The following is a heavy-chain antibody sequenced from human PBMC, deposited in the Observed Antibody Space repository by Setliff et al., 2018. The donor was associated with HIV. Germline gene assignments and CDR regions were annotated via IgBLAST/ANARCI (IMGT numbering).Heavy chain of an antibody. J-gene: IGHJ6*03. CDR3: ARVPVSSYYYYMDV. D-gene: IGHD6-13*01. Sequence: ASVKVSCKISGYTLTEVSMHWVRQAPGKGLEWMGYFDPQDDKTIYAQKFQGRVTMTTDTSTSTAYMELRSLRSDDSAVYYCARVPVSSYYYYMDVWGKGTTVTVSS. CDR2: FDPQDDKT. V-gene: IGHV1-24*01. CDR1: GYTLTEVS.